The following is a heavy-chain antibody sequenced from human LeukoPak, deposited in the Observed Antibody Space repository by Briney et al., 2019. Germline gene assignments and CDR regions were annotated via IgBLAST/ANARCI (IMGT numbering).Heavy chain of an antibody. CDR2: IYYSGTT. D-gene: IGHD5-18*01. V-gene: IGHV4-59*01. CDR3: ARGRKYTNGYRVTELGSGYFDY. J-gene: IGHJ4*02. Sequence: SETLSLTCTVSGGSISSFYWNWIRLPPGKGLEVIGYIYYSGTTNYNPSLKSRVTISVDSSKNQFSLKLSSVTAADTAMYYCARGRKYTNGYRVTELGSGYFDYWGQGILVTVSS. CDR1: GGSISSFY.